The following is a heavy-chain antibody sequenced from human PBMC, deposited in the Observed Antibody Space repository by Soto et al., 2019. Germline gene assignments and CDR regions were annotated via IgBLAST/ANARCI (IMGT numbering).Heavy chain of an antibody. V-gene: IGHV3-66*01. D-gene: IGHD2-2*01. CDR3: ARAGYQLPYFDY. CDR1: GFTVSSIY. J-gene: IGHJ4*02. CDR2: IYSGGST. Sequence: TGGSLRLSCAASGFTVSSIYMSWVRQAPGKGLEWVSVIYSGGSTYYADSVKGRFTISRDNSKNTLYLQMNSLRAEDTAVYYCARAGYQLPYFDYWGQGTLVTVSS.